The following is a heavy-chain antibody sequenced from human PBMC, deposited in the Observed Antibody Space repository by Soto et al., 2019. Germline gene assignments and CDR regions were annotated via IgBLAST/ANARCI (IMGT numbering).Heavy chain of an antibody. CDR1: GGSISSYY. Sequence: PSETLSLTCTVSGGSISSYYWSWIRQPPGKGPEWIGYIYYSGSTNYNPSLKSRVTISVDTSKNQFSLNLSSVTAADTAVYYCALRGSSWSPFDYWGQGTLVTVSS. V-gene: IGHV4-59*01. CDR3: ALRGSSWSPFDY. D-gene: IGHD6-13*01. J-gene: IGHJ4*02. CDR2: IYYSGST.